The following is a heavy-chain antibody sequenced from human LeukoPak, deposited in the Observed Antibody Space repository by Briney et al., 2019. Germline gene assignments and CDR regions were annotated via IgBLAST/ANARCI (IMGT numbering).Heavy chain of an antibody. D-gene: IGHD1-1*01. CDR2: ISYDGSNA. CDR3: ARALGYNLGDYFDY. V-gene: IGHV3-30*03. J-gene: IGHJ4*02. Sequence: GGSLRLSCAASGFIFNGYSMHWIRQAPGKGLEWVAVISYDGSNAYYEDSVKGRFTISRDNAKNSLYLQMNSLRAEDTAVYYCARALGYNLGDYFDYWGQGTLVTVSS. CDR1: GFIFNGYS.